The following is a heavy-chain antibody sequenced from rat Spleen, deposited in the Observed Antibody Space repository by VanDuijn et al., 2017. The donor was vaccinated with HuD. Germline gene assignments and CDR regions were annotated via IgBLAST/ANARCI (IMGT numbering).Heavy chain of an antibody. J-gene: IGHJ3*01. D-gene: IGHD1-1*01. Sequence: EVQLVETGGGLVQPGKSLKLSCVASGFTFSRYWMYCVRQAPGKGLEWVSSVSSDGVNTYYPDSVKGRFTISRDNAKSTLYLQMDSLRSEDTATYYCARQDHYYYSGERFAYWGQGILVTVSS. CDR1: GFTFSRYW. CDR3: ARQDHYYYSGERFAY. CDR2: VSSDGVNT. V-gene: IGHV5-58*01.